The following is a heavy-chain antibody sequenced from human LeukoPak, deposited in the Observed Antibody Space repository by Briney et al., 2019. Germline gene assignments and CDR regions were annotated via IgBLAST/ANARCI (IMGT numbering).Heavy chain of an antibody. D-gene: IGHD2-2*01. V-gene: IGHV3-30*02. CDR2: IHYDGSAD. CDR1: RCTFSSYG. Sequence: GGSLRLSCATSRCTFSSYGTHWVRQAPGLGLEWVAFIHYDGSADYYADSVKGRFTISRDNSKNTLYLQMNSLRPEDTAVYYCAKDQCSSASLLSCRFFDYWGQGALVTVSS. CDR3: AKDQCSSASLLSCRFFDY. J-gene: IGHJ4*02.